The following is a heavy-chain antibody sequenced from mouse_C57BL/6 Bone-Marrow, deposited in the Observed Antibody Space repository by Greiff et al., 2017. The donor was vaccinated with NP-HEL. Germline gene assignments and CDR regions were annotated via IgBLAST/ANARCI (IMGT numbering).Heavy chain of an antibody. V-gene: IGHV1-59*01. CDR2: IDPSDSYT. CDR3: VSAMVTTRAY. Sequence: QVQLQQPGAELVRPGTSVKLSCKASGYTFTSYWMHWVKQRPGQGLEWIGVIDPSDSYTNYNQKFKGKATLTVDTSSSTAYMQLSSLTSEDAAVYYCVSAMVTTRAYWGQGTLVTVSA. CDR1: GYTFTSYW. J-gene: IGHJ3*01. D-gene: IGHD2-2*01.